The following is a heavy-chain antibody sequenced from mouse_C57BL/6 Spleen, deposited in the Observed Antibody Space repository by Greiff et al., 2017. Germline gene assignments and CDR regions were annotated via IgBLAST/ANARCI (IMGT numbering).Heavy chain of an antibody. CDR1: GYSITSGYY. Sequence: DVKLVESGPGLVKPSQSLSLTCSVTGYSITSGYYWNWIRQFPGNKLEWMGYISYDGSNNYNPSLKNRISITRDTSKNQFFLKLNSVTTEDTATYYCARDGYGSSYEAYWGQGTLVTVSA. CDR3: ARDGYGSSYEAY. V-gene: IGHV3-6*01. CDR2: ISYDGSN. D-gene: IGHD1-1*01. J-gene: IGHJ3*01.